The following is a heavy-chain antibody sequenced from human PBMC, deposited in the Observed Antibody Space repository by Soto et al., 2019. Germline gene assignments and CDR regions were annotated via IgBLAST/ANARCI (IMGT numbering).Heavy chain of an antibody. CDR2: IYYSGST. J-gene: IGHJ5*02. D-gene: IGHD2-2*01. Sequence: SETLSLTRTVSGGSISSSSYYWGWIRQPPGKGLEWIGSIYYSGSTYYNPSLKSRVTISVDTSKNQFSLKLSSVTAADTAVYYCARHRRGVVPAPNWFDPWGQRTLVTVSS. CDR3: ARHRRGVVPAPNWFDP. CDR1: GGSISSSSYY. V-gene: IGHV4-39*01.